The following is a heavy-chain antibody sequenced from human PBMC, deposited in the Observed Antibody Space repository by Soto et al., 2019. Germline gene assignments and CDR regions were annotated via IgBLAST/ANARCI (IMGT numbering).Heavy chain of an antibody. CDR3: ARVSGWSTVGY. V-gene: IGHV1-3*05. CDR2: INAGNGNT. D-gene: IGHD1-26*01. J-gene: IGHJ4*02. Sequence: QVQLVQSGAEEKKPGPSVKVSCKASGYTFTSYAMHWVRQAPGQRLEWMGWINAGNGNTRYSQKFPVRVTITRDTSASTSYMELRSLRSEDTAVEYCARVSGWSTVGYWGQGTLVTVSS. CDR1: GYTFTSYA.